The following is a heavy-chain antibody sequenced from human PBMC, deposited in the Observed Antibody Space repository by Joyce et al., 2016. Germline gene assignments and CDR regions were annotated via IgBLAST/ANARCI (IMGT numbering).Heavy chain of an antibody. CDR3: ARGHHDETWEAGDQWLVHFLAFDV. V-gene: IGHV1-69*06. D-gene: IGHD6-19*01. Sequence: QVQLVQSGAEVKKPGSSVKVSCKASGGTFSTHAISWVRQAPGQGLGWKGGIIAVFGTTEYEQKFQGRVTITADKSTSTAYMDLSSLGSDDTAVYYCARGHHDETWEAGDQWLVHFLAFDVWGHGTMVTVSS. CDR2: IIAVFGTT. CDR1: GGTFSTHA. J-gene: IGHJ3*01.